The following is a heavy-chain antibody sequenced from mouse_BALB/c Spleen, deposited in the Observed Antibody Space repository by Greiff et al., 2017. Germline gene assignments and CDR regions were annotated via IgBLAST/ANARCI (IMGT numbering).Heavy chain of an antibody. D-gene: IGHD1-1*01. CDR1: GFNIKDYY. V-gene: IGHV14-4*02. CDR3: NALYYYGSSLDY. CDR2: IDPENGDT. J-gene: IGHJ2*01. Sequence: EVQLQQSGAELVRPGASVKLSCTASGFNIKDYYMHWVKQRPEQGLEWIGWIDPENGDTEYAPKFQGKATMTADTSSNTAYLQLSSLTSEDTAVYYCNALYYYGSSLDYWGQGTTLTVSS.